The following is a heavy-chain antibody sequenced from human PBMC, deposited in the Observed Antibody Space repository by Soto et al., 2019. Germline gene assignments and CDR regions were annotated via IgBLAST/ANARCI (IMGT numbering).Heavy chain of an antibody. V-gene: IGHV4-34*01. CDR3: ARDSTRRGACDI. J-gene: IGHJ3*02. CDR1: GGSFSGYY. Sequence: SETLSLTCAVYGGSFSGYYWSWIRQPPGKGLEWIGEINNSGRTNYKPSLKSRVTISVDTSKNQFSLKLSSVTAADKAVYYCARDSTRRGACDIWGQGTTVNV. CDR2: INNSGRT. D-gene: IGHD4-4*01.